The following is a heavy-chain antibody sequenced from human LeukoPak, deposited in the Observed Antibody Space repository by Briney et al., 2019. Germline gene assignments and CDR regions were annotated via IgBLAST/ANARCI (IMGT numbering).Heavy chain of an antibody. CDR1: GFTFSSYA. V-gene: IGHV3-30-3*01. CDR2: ISYDGSNK. J-gene: IGHJ4*02. D-gene: IGHD6-19*01. CDR3: VKDHGYASGWYFDY. Sequence: GGSLRLSCAASGFTFSSYAMHWVRQAPGKGLEWVAVISYDGSNKYYADSVKGRFTTSRDNSKNTLYLQMNSLRAEDTALYFCVKDHGYASGWYFDYWGQGALVTVSS.